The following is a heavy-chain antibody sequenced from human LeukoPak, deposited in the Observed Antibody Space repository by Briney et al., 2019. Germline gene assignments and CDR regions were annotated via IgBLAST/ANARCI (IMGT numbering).Heavy chain of an antibody. J-gene: IGHJ6*02. V-gene: IGHV4-34*01. CDR3: ARHDSSGYYPYYYYGMDV. Sequence: PPETLSLTCTVSGGSISSYYWSWIRQPPGKGLEWIGEINHSGSTNYNPSLKSRVTISVDTSKNQFSLKLSSVTAADTAVYYCARHDSSGYYPYYYYGMDVWGQGTTVTVSS. CDR1: GGSISSYY. CDR2: INHSGST. D-gene: IGHD3-22*01.